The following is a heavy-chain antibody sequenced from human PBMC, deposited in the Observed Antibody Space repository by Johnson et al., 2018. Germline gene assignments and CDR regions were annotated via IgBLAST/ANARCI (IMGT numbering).Heavy chain of an antibody. CDR1: GFTFSSYW. J-gene: IGHJ6*02. CDR2: INSDGSST. V-gene: IGHV3-74*01. CDR3: ARGTGTTDYYDDGMAV. D-gene: IGHD1-7*01. Sequence: VQLQESGGGLVQPGGSLRLSCAASGFTFSSYWMHWVRQAPGKGLVWVSRINSDGSSTSYADSVKGRFTIPRDNAKNTLYLQMNSLRAEDTAVYICARGTGTTDYYDDGMAVWGQGTTVSVSS.